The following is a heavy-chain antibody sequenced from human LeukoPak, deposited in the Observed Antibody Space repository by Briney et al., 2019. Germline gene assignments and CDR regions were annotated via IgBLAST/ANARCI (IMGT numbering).Heavy chain of an antibody. D-gene: IGHD5-18*01. Sequence: SETLSLTCTVSGGSFSSGSYYWSWIRQPPGKGLEWIGYIYYSGSTNYNPSLKSRVTISVDTSKNQFSLKLSSVTAADTAVYYCARVPIQLWVVFDYWGQGTLVTVSS. V-gene: IGHV4-61*01. J-gene: IGHJ4*02. CDR2: IYYSGST. CDR1: GGSFSSGSYY. CDR3: ARVPIQLWVVFDY.